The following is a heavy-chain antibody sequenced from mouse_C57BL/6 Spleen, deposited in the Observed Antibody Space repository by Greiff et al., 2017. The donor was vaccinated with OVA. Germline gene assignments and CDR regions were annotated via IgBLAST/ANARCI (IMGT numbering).Heavy chain of an antibody. V-gene: IGHV14-4*01. CDR1: GFNINDAY. CDR3: TPYGYAMGY. CDR2: IDPENGDT. D-gene: IGHD1-1*01. Sequence: EVKLMESGAELVRPGASVKLSCTASGFNINDAYMNWVKPRPEKGLEWIGRIDPENGDTEYDAQFQGKATITADKSSNTAYLQLSSLTSDDTAVYYCTPYGYAMGYWGQGTSVTVSS. J-gene: IGHJ4*01.